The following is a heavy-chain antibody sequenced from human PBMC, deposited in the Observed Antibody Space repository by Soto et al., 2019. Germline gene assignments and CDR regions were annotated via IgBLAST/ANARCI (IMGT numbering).Heavy chain of an antibody. V-gene: IGHV1-8*01. Sequence: QVQLVQSGAEVKKPGASVKVSCKASGYTFISYDINWVRQATGQGLEWMGWMNPNSGNTGYAQKFQGRVYMTRNTSISTAYMELSSLRPEDTAVYYCARGQEYLGAFDIWGQGTMVTVSS. J-gene: IGHJ3*02. CDR3: ARGQEYLGAFDI. CDR2: MNPNSGNT. CDR1: GYTFISYD.